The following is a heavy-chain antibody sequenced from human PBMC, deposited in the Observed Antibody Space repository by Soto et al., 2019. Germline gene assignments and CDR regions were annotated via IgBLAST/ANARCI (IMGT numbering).Heavy chain of an antibody. CDR3: ASSGYDILTGSDAFDF. V-gene: IGHV5-51*01. Sequence: GESLKISCKGSGYSFTSYWIGWVRQMPGKGLEWMGIIYPGDSDTRYSPSFQGQVTISADKSISTAYLQWSSLKASDTAMYYCASSGYDILTGSDAFDFRGQGTLVTVSS. CDR1: GYSFTSYW. D-gene: IGHD3-9*01. J-gene: IGHJ3*01. CDR2: IYPGDSDT.